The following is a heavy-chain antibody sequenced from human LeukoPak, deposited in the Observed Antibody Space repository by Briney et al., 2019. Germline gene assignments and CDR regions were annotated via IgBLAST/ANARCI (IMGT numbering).Heavy chain of an antibody. CDR2: IRYDGSNK. Sequence: GGSLRLSCAASGFTFSSYGMHWVRQAPGKGLEWVAFIRYDGSNKYYADSVKGRFTISRDNSKNTLYLQMNSLRAEDTAVYYCARDRAPEQLWFHFDYWGQGTLVTVSS. D-gene: IGHD5-18*01. V-gene: IGHV3-30*02. J-gene: IGHJ4*02. CDR1: GFTFSSYG. CDR3: ARDRAPEQLWFHFDY.